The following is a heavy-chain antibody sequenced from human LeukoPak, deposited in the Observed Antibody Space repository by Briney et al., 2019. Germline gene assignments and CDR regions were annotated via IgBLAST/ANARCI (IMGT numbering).Heavy chain of an antibody. J-gene: IGHJ4*02. Sequence: PSETLSLTCTVSGGSISSYYWSWIRQPPGKGLEWIGYIYYSGSTNYNPSLKSRVTISVDTSKNQFSLKLSSVTAADTALYYCARVDSSGWYFDYWGQGNLVTVSS. CDR1: GGSISSYY. CDR2: IYYSGST. CDR3: ARVDSSGWYFDY. D-gene: IGHD6-19*01. V-gene: IGHV4-59*01.